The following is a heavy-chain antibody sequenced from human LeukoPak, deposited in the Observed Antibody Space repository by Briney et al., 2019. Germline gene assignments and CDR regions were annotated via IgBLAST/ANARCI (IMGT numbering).Heavy chain of an antibody. CDR3: ARQRGYSYGYIDY. D-gene: IGHD5-18*01. J-gene: IGHJ4*02. V-gene: IGHV5-51*01. CDR1: GYSFTSYW. Sequence: GESLKISCKGSGYSFTSYWIAWVRQMPGKGLEWMGVIYPADSDTRYSPSFQGQVTISADKSISTAYLQWSSLKASDTAMYYCARQRGYSYGYIDYWGQGTLVTVSS. CDR2: IYPADSDT.